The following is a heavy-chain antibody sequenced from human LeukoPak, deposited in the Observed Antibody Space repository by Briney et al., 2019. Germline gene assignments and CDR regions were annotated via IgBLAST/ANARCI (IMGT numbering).Heavy chain of an antibody. J-gene: IGHJ3*02. CDR2: ISHSGST. V-gene: IGHV4-30-2*01. CDR1: GGSISSGGYY. CDR3: ASASHPVKAIPGMGPIYDAFDI. Sequence: PSQTLSLTCTVSGGSISSGGYYWNWIRQPPGKGLEWIGYISHSGSTYYNPSLNSRVTISVDRSQNNFSLKLSSVTAADTAVYYCASASHPVKAIPGMGPIYDAFDIWGQGTMVSVSS. D-gene: IGHD1-26*01.